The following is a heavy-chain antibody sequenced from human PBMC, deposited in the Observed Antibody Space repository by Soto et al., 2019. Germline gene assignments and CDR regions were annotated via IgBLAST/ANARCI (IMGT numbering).Heavy chain of an antibody. V-gene: IGHV3-21*01. J-gene: IGHJ4*02. CDR1: GFTFNNYN. CDR2: ISSRSSYI. D-gene: IGHD2-8*01. CDR3: ERDNVPSDFFDY. Sequence: GGSLRLSCAASGFTFNNYNMNWVRQAPGKGLEWVSSISSRSSYIYYADSVKGRFTISRDNAKNSLYLQMNNLRAEDTAVYYCERDNVPSDFFDYWGQGTLVTVSS.